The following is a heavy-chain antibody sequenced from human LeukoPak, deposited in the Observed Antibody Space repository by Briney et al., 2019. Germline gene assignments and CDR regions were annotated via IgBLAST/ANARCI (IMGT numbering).Heavy chain of an antibody. CDR2: ISGSGGST. CDR1: GFTFSSYA. Sequence: EAGGSLGLSCAASGFTFSSYAMSWVRQAPGKGLEWVSAISGSGGSTYYADSVKGRFTISRDNSKNTLYPQMNSLRAEDTAVYYCAKPRSWELQTFEGFDYWGQGTLVTVSS. J-gene: IGHJ4*02. V-gene: IGHV3-23*01. CDR3: AKPRSWELQTFEGFDY. D-gene: IGHD1-26*01.